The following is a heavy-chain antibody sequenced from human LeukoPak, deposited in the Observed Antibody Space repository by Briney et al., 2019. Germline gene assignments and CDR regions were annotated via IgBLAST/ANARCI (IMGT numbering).Heavy chain of an antibody. D-gene: IGHD6-19*01. J-gene: IGHJ4*02. CDR1: GFTFSGYN. CDR2: ISRTSTDI. Sequence: GGSLRLSCAACGFTFSGYNVNWVRQAPGKGLEWVSSISRTSTDIHYADSVRGRFTISRDNAKNSLYLQMNSLRVEDTAVYYCATGDGWCFIDWGQGTLVIVSS. V-gene: IGHV3-21*01. CDR3: ATGDGWCFID.